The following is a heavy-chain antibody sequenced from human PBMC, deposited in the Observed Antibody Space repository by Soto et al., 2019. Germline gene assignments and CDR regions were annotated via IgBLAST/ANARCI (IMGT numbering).Heavy chain of an antibody. V-gene: IGHV4-59*01. J-gene: IGHJ4*02. CDR3: ARVIRAVGVPFDF. CDR2: IYHSGST. D-gene: IGHD2-8*01. CDR1: GGSLKTYN. Sequence: QVQLQESGPGLVKPSETLSLTCNVSGGSLKTYNWSWIRKPPGKGLEWIGYIYHSGSTNYNPSLQSRATISVDTSKNQFALRLRSVTPADTAVYYCARVIRAVGVPFDFWGQGTLVTVSS.